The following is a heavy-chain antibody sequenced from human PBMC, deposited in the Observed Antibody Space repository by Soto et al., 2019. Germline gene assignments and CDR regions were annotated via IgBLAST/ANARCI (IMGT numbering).Heavy chain of an antibody. Sequence: QVQLVQSGAEVQKPGSSVKVSCKASGGTFSSYAISWVRQAPGQGLEWMGGIIPIFGTANYAQKFQGRVTITADESTSTAYMELSSLRSEDTAVYYCAREMVTGPYYYYYGMDVWGQGTTVTVSS. V-gene: IGHV1-69*01. CDR1: GGTFSSYA. D-gene: IGHD5-18*01. J-gene: IGHJ6*02. CDR2: IIPIFGTA. CDR3: AREMVTGPYYYYYGMDV.